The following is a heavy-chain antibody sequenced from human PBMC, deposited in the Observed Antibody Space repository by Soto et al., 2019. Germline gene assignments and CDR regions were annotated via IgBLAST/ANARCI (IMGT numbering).Heavy chain of an antibody. J-gene: IGHJ4*02. CDR3: ATEVVGATHPHFDY. D-gene: IGHD1-26*01. CDR1: GYTLTELS. CDR2: FDPEDGET. V-gene: IGHV1-24*01. Sequence: GASVKVSCKVSGYTLTELSMHCVRQAPGKGLEWMGGFDPEDGETIYAQKFQGRVTMTEDTSTDTAYMELSSLRSEDTAVYYCATEVVGATHPHFDYWGQGTLVTVSS.